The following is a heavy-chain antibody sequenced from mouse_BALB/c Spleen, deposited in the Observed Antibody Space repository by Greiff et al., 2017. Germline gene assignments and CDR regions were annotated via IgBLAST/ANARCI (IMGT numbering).Heavy chain of an antibody. Sequence: EVQGVESGGGLVKPGGSLKLSCAASGFTFSDYYMYWVRQTPEKRLEWVATISDGGSYTYYPDSVKGRFTISRDNAKNNLYLQMSSLKSEDTAMYYCARGISRDYAMDYWGQGTSVTVSS. CDR3: ARGISRDYAMDY. V-gene: IGHV5-4*02. J-gene: IGHJ4*01. CDR2: ISDGGSYT. CDR1: GFTFSDYY. D-gene: IGHD1-1*01.